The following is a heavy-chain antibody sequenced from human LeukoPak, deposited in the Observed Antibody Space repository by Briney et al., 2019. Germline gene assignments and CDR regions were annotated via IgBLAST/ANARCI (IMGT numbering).Heavy chain of an antibody. J-gene: IGHJ5*02. CDR2: VAPLLETT. CDR1: VGTFSSYS. V-gene: IGHV1-69*13. Sequence: ASVKVSCKPPVGTFSSYSITWVRQAPGQGLEWMGGVAPLLETTNYAPKFRGRMTITADESTSTAYIELTSLRSDDTAVYYCARDGLVGALGSLDPWGQGTLVTVSS. CDR3: ARDGLVGALGSLDP. D-gene: IGHD1-26*01.